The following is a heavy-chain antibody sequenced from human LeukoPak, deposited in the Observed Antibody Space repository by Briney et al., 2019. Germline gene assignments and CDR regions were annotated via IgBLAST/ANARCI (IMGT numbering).Heavy chain of an antibody. CDR2: ISGGGLST. D-gene: IGHD3-22*01. J-gene: IGHJ4*02. V-gene: IGHV3-23*01. Sequence: GGSLRHSCAASGFTFRHYAMTWVRQTPGKGLEWVATISGGGLSTYYADSAKGRLTLSRDNSENTVFLQMNSLRVEDTATYYCAKALYYDSHGRGLDNWGQGTLVIVSS. CDR3: AKALYYDSHGRGLDN. CDR1: GFTFRHYA.